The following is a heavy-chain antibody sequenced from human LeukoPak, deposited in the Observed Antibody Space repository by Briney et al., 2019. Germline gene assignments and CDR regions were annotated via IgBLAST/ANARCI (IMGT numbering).Heavy chain of an antibody. D-gene: IGHD6-13*01. J-gene: IGHJ3*02. CDR1: GYSISSGYY. Sequence: SETLSLTCIVSGYSISSGYYWGWIRQPPGKGLEWIGSINHSGSTNYNPSLKSRVTIPVDTSKNQFSLKLSSVTAADTAVYYCARVLSSSWIAFDIWGQGTMVTVSS. CDR2: INHSGST. V-gene: IGHV4-38-2*02. CDR3: ARVLSSSWIAFDI.